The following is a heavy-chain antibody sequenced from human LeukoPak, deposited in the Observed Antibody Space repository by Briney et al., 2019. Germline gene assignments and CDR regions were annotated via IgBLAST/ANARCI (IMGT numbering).Heavy chain of an antibody. Sequence: SETLSLTCTVSGGSISSGYWSWIRQPPGKGLEWIGRISSSGSTNYNPSLKSRVTISVDTSKNQFSLKLSSVTAADTAVYFCARGPYSYDSSGAFDIWGQGTMVTVSS. V-gene: IGHV4-4*08. CDR1: GGSISSGY. D-gene: IGHD3-22*01. CDR3: ARGPYSYDSSGAFDI. J-gene: IGHJ3*02. CDR2: ISSSGST.